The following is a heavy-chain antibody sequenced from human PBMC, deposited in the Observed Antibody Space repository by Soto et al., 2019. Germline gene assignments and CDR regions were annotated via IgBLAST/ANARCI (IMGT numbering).Heavy chain of an antibody. J-gene: IGHJ4*02. V-gene: IGHV1-3*01. Sequence: ASVKVSCKASGYAFTTYAIHWVRQAPGQRLEWMGWINPANGYTKYSQNFRNRVTITRDTAANTAYMDLSGLRFEDTAIYYCARDVWAFPGEWCDSWGQGTLVTVSS. CDR2: INPANGYT. CDR3: ARDVWAFPGEWCDS. D-gene: IGHD2-8*01. CDR1: GYAFTTYA.